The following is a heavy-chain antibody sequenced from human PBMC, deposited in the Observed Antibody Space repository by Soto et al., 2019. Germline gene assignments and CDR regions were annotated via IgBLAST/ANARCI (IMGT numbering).Heavy chain of an antibody. D-gene: IGHD6-19*01. CDR2: IIPIFGKA. Sequence: GASVKVSCKASGYTFTSYAMHWVRQAPGQRLEWLVWIIPIFGKANYSQKFQGRVTITADESTSTAYMELSSLRSEDTAVYYCARDPRIAVAGTHYYYGMDVWGQGTTVTVS. CDR1: GYTFTSYA. V-gene: IGHV1-69*13. CDR3: ARDPRIAVAGTHYYYGMDV. J-gene: IGHJ6*02.